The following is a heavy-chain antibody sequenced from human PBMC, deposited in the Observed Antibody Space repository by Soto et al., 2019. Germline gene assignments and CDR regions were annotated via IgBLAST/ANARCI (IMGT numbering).Heavy chain of an antibody. V-gene: IGHV3-23*01. D-gene: IGHD3-10*02. CDR2: ISGSGGST. CDR3: ARDRGYYVPTYYFDY. Sequence: PGGSLRLSCAASGFTFSSYAMSWVRQAPGKGLEWVSAISGSGGSTYYADSVKGRFTISRDNSKNTLYLQMSSLRAEDTAVYYCARDRGYYVPTYYFDYWGQGTLVTVSS. J-gene: IGHJ4*02. CDR1: GFTFSSYA.